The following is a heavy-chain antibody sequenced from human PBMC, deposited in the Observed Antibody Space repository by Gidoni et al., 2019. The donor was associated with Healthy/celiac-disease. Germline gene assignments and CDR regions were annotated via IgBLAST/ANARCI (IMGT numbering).Heavy chain of an antibody. CDR2: IFSNDEK. V-gene: IGHV2-26*01. CDR1: GFSLSNARLG. Sequence: QVTLKESGPVLVKPTETLTLTCTVSGFSLSNARLGVSWNRQPPGKALEWLAHIFSNDEKSYSTSLKSRLTISKDTSKSQVVLTMTNMDPVDTATYYCARSLPGYSSSWYTADYWGQGTLVTVSS. CDR3: ARSLPGYSSSWYTADY. J-gene: IGHJ4*02. D-gene: IGHD6-13*01.